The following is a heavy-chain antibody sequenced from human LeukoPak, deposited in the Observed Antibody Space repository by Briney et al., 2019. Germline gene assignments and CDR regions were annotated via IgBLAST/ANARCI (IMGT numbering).Heavy chain of an antibody. CDR2: IKVGGTTT. V-gene: IGHV3-74*01. CDR1: GFTFSTYW. Sequence: GGSLRLSCAASGFTFSTYWIHWVRQVPGKGLVWVARIKVGGTTTDYADSVKGRFTISRDDAKSTLYLHMNSLRAEDTAVYYCTTIRPGYWGQGTLVTVSP. CDR3: TTIRPGY. D-gene: IGHD1-26*01. J-gene: IGHJ4*02.